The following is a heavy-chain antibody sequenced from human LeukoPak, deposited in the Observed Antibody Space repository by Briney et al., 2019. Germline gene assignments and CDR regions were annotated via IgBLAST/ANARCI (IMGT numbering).Heavy chain of an antibody. CDR1: GGSISSYY. Sequence: SETLSLTCTVCGGSISSYYWSRIRQPPGKGLEWIGYIYYSGSTNYNPSLKSRVTISVDTSKNQFSLKLSSVTAADTAVYYCARSDGSGSYYSFGGWYNWFDPWGQGTLVTVSS. V-gene: IGHV4-59*01. D-gene: IGHD3-10*01. J-gene: IGHJ5*02. CDR2: IYYSGST. CDR3: ARSDGSGSYYSFGGWYNWFDP.